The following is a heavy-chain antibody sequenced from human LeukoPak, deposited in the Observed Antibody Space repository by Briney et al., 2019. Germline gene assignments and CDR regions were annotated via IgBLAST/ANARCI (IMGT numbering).Heavy chain of an antibody. CDR2: IHYSGSN. CDR1: GGSVTSYY. V-gene: IGHV4-59*08. Sequence: PSETLSLTCSVSGGSVTSYYWSWIRQPPGKGLEWIGHIHYSGSNNYNPSLKSRVTMFVDKSKNQISLRLSSVTAADTAVYYCARHPDYGGNFDSWGQGTLVTVSS. D-gene: IGHD4-23*01. CDR3: ARHPDYGGNFDS. J-gene: IGHJ4*02.